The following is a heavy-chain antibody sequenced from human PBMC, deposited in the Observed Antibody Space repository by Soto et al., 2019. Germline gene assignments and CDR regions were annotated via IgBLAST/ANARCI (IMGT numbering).Heavy chain of an antibody. D-gene: IGHD3-22*01. CDR2: IYYSGST. CDR3: ARNYDSSGYYS. V-gene: IGHV4-31*03. CDR1: CGSISRGGYY. J-gene: IGHJ6*02. Sequence: TLCLTFTVSCGSISRGGYYWSLIRQHPEKGLEWIGYIYYSGSTYYNPSLKSRVTISVDTSKNQFSLKLSSVTAADTAVYYCARNYDSSGYYSWGQGTTVTVSS.